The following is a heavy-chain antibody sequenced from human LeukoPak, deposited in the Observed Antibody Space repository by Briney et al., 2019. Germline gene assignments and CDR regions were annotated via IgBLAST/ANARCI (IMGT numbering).Heavy chain of an antibody. V-gene: IGHV3-23*01. D-gene: IGHD3-3*01. J-gene: IGHJ3*01. Sequence: GGSLRLSCAXSGFSVGTXGXXXXXQAPGKGLXXXXXXXXNGETTHYADSVKGRXTISRDKSKNTLFLQMNSLRVEDTALYYCAKDGFNYDSRHSDGFDVWGQETKVIVSS. CDR3: AKDGFNYDSRHSDGFDV. CDR2: XXXNGETT. CDR1: GFSVGTXG.